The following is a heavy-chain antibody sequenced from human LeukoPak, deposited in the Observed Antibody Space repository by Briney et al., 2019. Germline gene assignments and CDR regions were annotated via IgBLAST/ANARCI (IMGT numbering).Heavy chain of an antibody. CDR3: AKAGITIFGVVTDGDYFDY. CDR1: GFTFDTYG. J-gene: IGHJ4*02. D-gene: IGHD3-3*01. V-gene: IGHV3-23*01. Sequence: GASLRLSCAASGFTFDTYGMTWVRQAPGKGLEWVSGIRGSDGRTYYADSVKGRFTISKDNSKNTLYLQMNSLRAEDTAVYYCAKAGITIFGVVTDGDYFDYWGQGTLVTVSS. CDR2: IRGSDGRT.